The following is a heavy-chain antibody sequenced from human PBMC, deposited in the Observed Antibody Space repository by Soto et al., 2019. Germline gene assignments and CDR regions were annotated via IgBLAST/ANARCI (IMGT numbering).Heavy chain of an antibody. V-gene: IGHV3-21*01. Sequence: GGSLRLSCAASGFTFSSYSMNWVRQAPGKGLEWVSSISSSSSYIYYADSVKGRFTISRDNAKNSLYLQMNSLRAEDTAVYYCARVAAHYYYGMDVWGQGTTVTVSS. CDR1: GFTFSSYS. D-gene: IGHD2-15*01. CDR3: ARVAAHYYYGMDV. J-gene: IGHJ6*02. CDR2: ISSSSSYI.